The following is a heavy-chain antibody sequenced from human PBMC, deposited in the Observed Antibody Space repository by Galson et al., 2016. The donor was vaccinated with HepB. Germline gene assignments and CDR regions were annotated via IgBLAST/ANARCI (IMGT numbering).Heavy chain of an antibody. CDR1: GFTFSDYA. CDR3: AKRPYSYGWHYGMDV. Sequence: SLRLSCAASGFTFSDYAMHWVRQAPGKGLEWVTVIWFDGRIIYYAESVKGRFTISRDNSKGTLYLQMKSLRDEDTAVYYCAKRPYSYGWHYGMDVWGQGTTVTVSS. J-gene: IGHJ6*02. V-gene: IGHV3-33*03. CDR2: IWFDGRII. D-gene: IGHD5-18*01.